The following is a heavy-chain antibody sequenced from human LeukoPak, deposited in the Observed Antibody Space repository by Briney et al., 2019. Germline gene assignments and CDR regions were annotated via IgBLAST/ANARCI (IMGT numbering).Heavy chain of an antibody. CDR3: ARRITMIVVASRGAFDI. D-gene: IGHD3-22*01. CDR1: GGSFSGYY. J-gene: IGHJ3*02. V-gene: IGHV4-34*01. CDR2: INHSGST. Sequence: SETLSLTCAVYGGSFSGYYWSWIRQLPGKGLEWIGEINHSGSTNYNPSLKSRVTISVDTSKNQFSLKLSSVTAADTAVYYCARRITMIVVASRGAFDIWGQGTMVTVSS.